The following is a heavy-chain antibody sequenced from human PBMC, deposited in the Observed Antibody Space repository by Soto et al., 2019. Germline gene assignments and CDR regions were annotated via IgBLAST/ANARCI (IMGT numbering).Heavy chain of an antibody. V-gene: IGHV4-31*03. Sequence: SETLSLTCTVSGGSISSGGYYWSWIRQQPAKGLEWIGYIYYSGSTYYNPSLKRRVTISVDTSKNQFSLKLSSVTAADTAVYYCARDAIVGGDYDYYYMDVWGKGTTVTVSS. CDR3: ARDAIVGGDYDYYYMDV. J-gene: IGHJ6*03. CDR2: IYYSGST. D-gene: IGHD2-15*01. CDR1: GGSISSGGYY.